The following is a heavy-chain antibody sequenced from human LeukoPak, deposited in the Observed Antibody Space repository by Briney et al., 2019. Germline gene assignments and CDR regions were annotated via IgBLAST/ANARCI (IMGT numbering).Heavy chain of an antibody. D-gene: IGHD5-24*01. J-gene: IGHJ4*02. Sequence: SETLSLTCTVSGGSISSYYWSWIRQPPGKGLEWIGYIYYSGSTNYNPSLKSRVPISVDTSKNQFSLKLSSVTAADTAVYYCARESEMATIKGPHYYFDYWGQGTLVTVSS. CDR2: IYYSGST. CDR1: GGSISSYY. V-gene: IGHV4-59*01. CDR3: ARESEMATIKGPHYYFDY.